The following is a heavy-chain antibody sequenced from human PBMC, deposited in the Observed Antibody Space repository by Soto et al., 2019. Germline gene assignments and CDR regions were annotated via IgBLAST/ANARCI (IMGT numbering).Heavy chain of an antibody. CDR3: ARGSTTEKVDS. Sequence: ASETLSLTCTVSGGSISRSSFHWGWIRQPPGKGLEWIGSIYYSGSTYYSPSLKSRVTISVDTSKNQFSLALTSVTAADTAMYYCARGSTTEKVDSWGQGILVT. CDR2: IYYSGST. V-gene: IGHV4-39*07. CDR1: GGSISRSSFH. J-gene: IGHJ4*02.